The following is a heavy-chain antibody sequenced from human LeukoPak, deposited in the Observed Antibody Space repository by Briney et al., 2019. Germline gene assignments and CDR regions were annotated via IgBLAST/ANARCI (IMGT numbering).Heavy chain of an antibody. CDR1: GFTFSSYA. J-gene: IGHJ4*02. D-gene: IGHD5-18*01. CDR3: ARLVDTAMV. CDR2: ISYDGSNK. V-gene: IGHV3-30-3*01. Sequence: GGSLRLSYAASGFTFSSYAMHWVRQAPGKGLEWVAVISYDGSNKYYADSVKGRFTISRDNSKNTLYLQMNSLRAEDTAVYYCARLVDTAMVWGQGTPVTVSS.